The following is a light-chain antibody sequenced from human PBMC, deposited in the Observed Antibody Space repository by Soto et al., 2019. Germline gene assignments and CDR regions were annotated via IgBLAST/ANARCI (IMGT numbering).Light chain of an antibody. V-gene: IGKV3-20*01. CDR1: QSVSSSS. CDR2: DAS. Sequence: EIVLTQSPGTLSLSPGERATLSCRASQSVSSSSLAWYQQKRGQAPRLLIHDASSRATGIPDRFSGSGSGTDFTLTISRVEPEDFAVYYCQQYGSLPITFGQGTRLEI. CDR3: QQYGSLPIT. J-gene: IGKJ5*01.